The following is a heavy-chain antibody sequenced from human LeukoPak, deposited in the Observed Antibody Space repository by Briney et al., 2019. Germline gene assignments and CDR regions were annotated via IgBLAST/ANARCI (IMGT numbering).Heavy chain of an antibody. CDR2: IWYDGSNK. J-gene: IGHJ4*02. CDR3: AKDELGYCSSTSCSQLDY. V-gene: IGHV3-33*06. CDR1: GFTFSSYG. Sequence: PGGSLRLSCAASGFTFSSYGMHWVRQAPGKGLEWVAVIWYDGSNKYYADSGKGRFTISRDNSKNTLYLQMNSLRAEDTAVYYCAKDELGYCSSTSCSQLDYWGQGTLVTVSS. D-gene: IGHD2-2*01.